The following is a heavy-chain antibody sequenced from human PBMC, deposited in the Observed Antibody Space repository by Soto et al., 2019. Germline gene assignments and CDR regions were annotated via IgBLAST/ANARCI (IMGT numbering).Heavy chain of an antibody. CDR1: GFTFSSYG. CDR3: ARDSTVLYFDL. D-gene: IGHD4-4*01. J-gene: IGHJ2*01. Sequence: VQLVESGGGVVQPGRSLRLSCAASGFTFSSYGMHWVRQAPGKGLEWVAVIWYDGSNKYYADSVKGRFTISRDNSKNTLYLQMNSLRAEDTAVYYCARDSTVLYFDLWGRGTLVTVSS. CDR2: IWYDGSNK. V-gene: IGHV3-33*01.